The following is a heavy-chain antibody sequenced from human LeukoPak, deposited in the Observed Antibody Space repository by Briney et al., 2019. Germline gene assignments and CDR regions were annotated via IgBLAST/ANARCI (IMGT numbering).Heavy chain of an antibody. Sequence: ASVKVSCKASGYTFTGYYIHWVRQAPGQGLEWMGWINPNSGGTNYAQKFQGRVTMTRDTSIGTAYMELSRLRSDDTAVYYCARVSRGWDDYYGMDVWGQGTTVTVSS. J-gene: IGHJ6*02. CDR3: ARVSRGWDDYYGMDV. V-gene: IGHV1-2*02. CDR1: GYTFTGYY. D-gene: IGHD1-26*01. CDR2: INPNSGGT.